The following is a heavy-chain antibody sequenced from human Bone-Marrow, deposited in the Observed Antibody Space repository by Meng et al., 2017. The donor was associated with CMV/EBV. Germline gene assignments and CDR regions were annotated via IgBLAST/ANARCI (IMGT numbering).Heavy chain of an antibody. CDR2: IYSGGGTT. J-gene: IGHJ4*02. Sequence: GGSLRLSCAASGFTFSSYAMSWVRQAPGKGPECVSVIYSGGGTTFYADSVKGWFTISRDNSKHTLYLQMSSLRAEDTAVYYCAKLQVTKLFDSWGQGALVTVSS. CDR3: AKLQVTKLFDS. V-gene: IGHV3-23*03. CDR1: GFTFSSYA. D-gene: IGHD4-23*01.